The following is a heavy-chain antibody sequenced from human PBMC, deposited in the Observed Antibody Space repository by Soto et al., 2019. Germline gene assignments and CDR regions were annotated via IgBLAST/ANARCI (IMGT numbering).Heavy chain of an antibody. D-gene: IGHD7-27*01. CDR1: GYTFTSYD. J-gene: IGHJ4*02. V-gene: IGHV1-8*01. CDR3: ARGPPNWGFDY. CDR2: MSPNSGNT. Sequence: QVQLVQSGAEVKKPGASVKVSCKASGYTFTSYDINWVRQATGQGLEWVGWMSPNSGNTGYAQKFQGRVTMTRTTSASTAYMERTSLRSDDTAIYYCARGPPNWGFDYWGQGTLVTVS.